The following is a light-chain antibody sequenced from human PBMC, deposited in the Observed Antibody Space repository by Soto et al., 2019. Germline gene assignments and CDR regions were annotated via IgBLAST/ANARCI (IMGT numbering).Light chain of an antibody. J-gene: IGKJ1*01. Sequence: EIVMTQSPATLSVSPGERATLSCRASQGVGSNLAWYQQKPGQAPRLLIYGASTRATGIPARFSGSESGTEFTLTISSLQSEDFAVYYCQQYHNWPPWTFGQGPKVEIK. CDR2: GAS. CDR3: QQYHNWPPWT. CDR1: QGVGSN. V-gene: IGKV3-15*01.